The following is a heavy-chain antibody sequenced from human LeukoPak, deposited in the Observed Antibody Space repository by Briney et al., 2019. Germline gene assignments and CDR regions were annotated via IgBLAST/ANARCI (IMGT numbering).Heavy chain of an antibody. Sequence: GGSLRLSCAASGFTFSSYDMHWVRQATGKGLEWVSAIGTAGDTYYPGSVKGRFTISRENAKNSVYLQMNSLRAGDTAVYYCTLSYGRGFNYYYGMDVWGQGTTVTVSS. D-gene: IGHD5-18*01. CDR3: TLSYGRGFNYYYGMDV. J-gene: IGHJ6*02. V-gene: IGHV3-13*01. CDR1: GFTFSSYD. CDR2: IGTAGDT.